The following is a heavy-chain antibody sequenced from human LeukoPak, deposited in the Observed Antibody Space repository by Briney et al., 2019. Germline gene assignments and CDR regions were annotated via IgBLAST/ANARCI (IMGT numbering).Heavy chain of an antibody. D-gene: IGHD1-26*01. Sequence: GASLWVSCEVSGYTLTEVPVHWMREAPGKGLEWRGGFDPDDGETVYAQMFQGRVTMTEDTSSDTASMELSSLRSEDTAVYYCATGTSGSYYVGIVRPIDYWGQGTLVTVSS. CDR1: GYTLTEVP. J-gene: IGHJ4*02. CDR3: ATGTSGSYYVGIVRPIDY. CDR2: FDPDDGET. V-gene: IGHV1-24*01.